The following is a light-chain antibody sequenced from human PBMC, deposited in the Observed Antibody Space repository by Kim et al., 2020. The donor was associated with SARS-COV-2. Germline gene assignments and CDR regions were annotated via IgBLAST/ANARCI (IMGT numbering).Light chain of an antibody. J-gene: IGKJ5*01. CDR2: GAS. CDR1: QSVSSSY. CDR3: QQYGSSPRIT. V-gene: IGKV3-20*01. Sequence: PGERATLSCRASQSVSSSYLAWYQQKPGQAPRLLIYGASSRATGIPDRFSGSGSGTDFTLTISRLEPEDFAVYYCQQYGSSPRITFGQGTRLEIK.